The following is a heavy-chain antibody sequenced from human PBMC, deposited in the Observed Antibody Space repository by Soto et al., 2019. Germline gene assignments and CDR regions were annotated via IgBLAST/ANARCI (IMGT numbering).Heavy chain of an antibody. CDR2: GHYSGSS. V-gene: IGHV4-59*01. D-gene: IGHD2-8*02. CDR1: GDSISSYY. CDR3: SRDLGSVLSD. J-gene: IGHJ4*02. Sequence: PSETLSLTCTLSGDSISSYYWTWIRQPPGKRLEWIGYGHYSGSSKYNPSLKSRVSISVDTSKNQSSLKLSSVTAADTAFYYCSRDLGSVLSDWGQGTLVTVS.